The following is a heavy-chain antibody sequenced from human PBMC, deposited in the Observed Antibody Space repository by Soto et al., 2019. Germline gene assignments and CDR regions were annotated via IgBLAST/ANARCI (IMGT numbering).Heavy chain of an antibody. V-gene: IGHV1-2*04. CDR3: AKDRRVAARYYYYYGMDV. D-gene: IGHD6-6*01. CDR1: GYSFTDYH. J-gene: IGHJ6*02. CDR2: INPKSGGT. Sequence: ASVKVSCKASGYSFTDYHIHWVRQAPGQGLEWLGRINPKSGGTSTAQKFQGWVTMTTDTSISTASMELTSLRAEDTAVYYCAKDRRVAARYYYYYGMDVWGQGTTVTVS.